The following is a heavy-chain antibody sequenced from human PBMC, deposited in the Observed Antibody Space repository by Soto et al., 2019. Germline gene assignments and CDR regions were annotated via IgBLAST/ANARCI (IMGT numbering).Heavy chain of an antibody. CDR1: GYTFTGYY. V-gene: IGHV1-2*02. CDR2: INPNSGGT. J-gene: IGHJ6*02. Sequence: ASVKVSCKASGYTFTGYYMHWVRQAPGQGLEWMGWINPNSGGTNYAQKFQGRVTMTRDTSISTAYMELSRLRSDDTAVYYCARDLKYDYYYYGMEVWGQGTTVKGSS. CDR3: ARDLKYDYYYYGMEV.